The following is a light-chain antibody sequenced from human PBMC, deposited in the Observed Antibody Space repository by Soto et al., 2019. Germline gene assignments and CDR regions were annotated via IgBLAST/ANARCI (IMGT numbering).Light chain of an antibody. CDR3: AVWDDSLSARV. V-gene: IGLV1-47*01. J-gene: IGLJ3*02. CDR1: SSNIGSRD. CDR2: SSN. Sequence: QAVVTQPPSASGTPGQRVTISCSGRSSNIGSRDVYWYQQFPGAAPKLLIYSSNQRPSGVPDRISGSKSGTSASLAISGLRAEDEADYYCAVWDDSLSARVFGGGTKLTVL.